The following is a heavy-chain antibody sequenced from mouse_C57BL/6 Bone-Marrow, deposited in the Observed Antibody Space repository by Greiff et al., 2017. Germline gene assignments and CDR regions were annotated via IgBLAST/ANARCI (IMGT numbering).Heavy chain of an antibody. J-gene: IGHJ3*01. V-gene: IGHV1-55*01. Sequence: QVQLQQPGAELVKPGASVKMSCKASGYTFTSYWITWVKQRPGQGLEWIGDIYPGSGSTNYNEKFKSKATLTVDPSSSTAYMQLSSLTSEDSAVYYCAELGRFAYWGQGTLVTVSA. CDR1: GYTFTSYW. D-gene: IGHD4-1*01. CDR3: AELGRFAY. CDR2: IYPGSGST.